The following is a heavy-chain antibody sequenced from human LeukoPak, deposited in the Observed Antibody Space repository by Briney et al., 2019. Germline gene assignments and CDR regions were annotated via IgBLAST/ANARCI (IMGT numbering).Heavy chain of an antibody. D-gene: IGHD2-8*01. Sequence: PGGSLRLSCAASGYPFVNNWMTWVRQAPGKGLEWVATIKQDGRETYYVDSVKGRFSISRDNARDSMYLQMNILRAEDAAVYYCARARYCANSVCHIGGGLDVWGPGTTVTVYS. CDR3: ARARYCANSVCHIGGGLDV. CDR1: GYPFVNNW. CDR2: IKQDGRET. V-gene: IGHV3-7*04. J-gene: IGHJ6*02.